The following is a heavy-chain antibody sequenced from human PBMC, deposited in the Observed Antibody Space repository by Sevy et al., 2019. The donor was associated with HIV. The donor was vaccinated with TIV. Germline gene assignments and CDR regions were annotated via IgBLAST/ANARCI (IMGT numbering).Heavy chain of an antibody. CDR1: GFKFDDHA. Sequence: GGCLRLSCITSGFKFDDHAFSWVRQAPGKGLEWVSDINWRGDSKTYADSVKGRFTISRDNAKNSLDLQMNSLRVEDTAPYYCARAVFKSNPLNFDYWGQGALVTVSS. CDR2: INWRGDSK. V-gene: IGHV3-20*04. CDR3: ARAVFKSNPLNFDY. J-gene: IGHJ4*02. D-gene: IGHD7-27*01.